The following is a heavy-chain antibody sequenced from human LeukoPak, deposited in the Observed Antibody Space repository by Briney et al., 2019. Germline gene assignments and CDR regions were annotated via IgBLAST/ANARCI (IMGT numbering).Heavy chain of an antibody. CDR1: GFTFSSYW. Sequence: PGGSLRLSCAASGFTFSSYWMHWVRQAPGKGLVWVSRINSDGYTTTYADSVRGRFTISRDNAKNTVYLEMNSLRAEDTAVYYCARDLRSNGDYYFDYWGQGTLVTVSS. J-gene: IGHJ4*02. CDR3: ARDLRSNGDYYFDY. CDR2: INSDGYTT. D-gene: IGHD4-17*01. V-gene: IGHV3-74*01.